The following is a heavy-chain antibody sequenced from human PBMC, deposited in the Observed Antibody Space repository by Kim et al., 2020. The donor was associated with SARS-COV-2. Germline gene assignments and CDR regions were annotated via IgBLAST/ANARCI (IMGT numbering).Heavy chain of an antibody. CDR3: AGGPLIDYYYYGMDV. CDR1: GGSISSGSYY. Sequence: SETLSLTCTVSGGSISSGSYYWSWIRQPAGKGLEWIGRIYTSGSTNYNPSLKSRVTISVDTSKNQFSLKLSSVTAADTAVYYCAGGPLIDYYYYGMDVWGQGTTVTVSS. V-gene: IGHV4-61*02. CDR2: IYTSGST. J-gene: IGHJ6*02. D-gene: IGHD3-16*01.